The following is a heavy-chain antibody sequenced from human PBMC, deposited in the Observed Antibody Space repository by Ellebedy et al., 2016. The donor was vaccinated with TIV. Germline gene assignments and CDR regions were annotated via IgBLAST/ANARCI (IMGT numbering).Heavy chain of an antibody. CDR2: ITSSGSSM. CDR3: ARRTLYNSSPYEY. J-gene: IGHJ4*02. D-gene: IGHD2/OR15-2a*01. Sequence: GGSLRLXXAASGFTFSDYSMSWIRQAPGKGLQWISYITSSGSSMYYADSVKGRFTISRDNTQNSLYLEMYSLRAEDTAVYYCARRTLYNSSPYEYWGQGTLVTVSS. V-gene: IGHV3-11*01. CDR1: GFTFSDYS.